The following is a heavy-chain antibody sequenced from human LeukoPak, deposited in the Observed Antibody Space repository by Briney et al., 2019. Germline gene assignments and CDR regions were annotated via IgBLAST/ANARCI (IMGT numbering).Heavy chain of an antibody. V-gene: IGHV4-28*01. CDR1: GYSISSNNW. CDR2: IYYSGST. J-gene: IGHJ3*02. D-gene: IGHD6-19*01. CDR3: ARNQAVAANRGAFDI. Sequence: PSDTLSLTCAVSGYSISSNNWRAWIRQPPGKGLEWIGYIYYSGSTYYNPYNPSLTSRVTMSVDTSKNQFSLKLDSVTEIDTAMYYCARNQAVAANRGAFDIWGQGTMVTVSS.